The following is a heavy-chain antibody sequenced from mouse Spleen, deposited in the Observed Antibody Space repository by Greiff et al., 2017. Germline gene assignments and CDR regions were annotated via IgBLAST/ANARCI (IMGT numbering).Heavy chain of an antibody. J-gene: IGHJ2*01. Sequence: QVQLKQSGPGLVAPSQSLSITCTVSGFSLTSYGVHWVRQPPGKGLEWLGVIWAGGSTNYNSALMSRLSISKDNSKSQVFLKMNSLQTDDTAMYYCARAPLLRLPYFDYWGQGTTLTVSS. CDR2: IWAGGST. D-gene: IGHD1-2*01. CDR3: ARAPLLRLPYFDY. V-gene: IGHV2-9*02. CDR1: GFSLTSYG.